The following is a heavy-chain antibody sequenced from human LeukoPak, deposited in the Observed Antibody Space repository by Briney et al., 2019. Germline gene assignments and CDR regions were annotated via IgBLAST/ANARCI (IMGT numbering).Heavy chain of an antibody. V-gene: IGHV1-46*01. Sequence: ASVKVSCKASGYTFTSYCMHWVRQAPGQGLEWMGIINPSGGSTSYAQKFQGRVTMTRDTSTSTVYMELSSLRSEDTAVYYCARIPAGRRAFDYWGQGTLVTVSS. CDR1: GYTFTSYC. CDR3: ARIPAGRRAFDY. D-gene: IGHD6-25*01. J-gene: IGHJ4*02. CDR2: INPSGGST.